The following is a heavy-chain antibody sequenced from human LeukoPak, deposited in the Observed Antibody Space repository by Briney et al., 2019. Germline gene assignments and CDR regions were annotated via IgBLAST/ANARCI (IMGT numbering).Heavy chain of an antibody. D-gene: IGHD6-6*01. CDR3: AGAQGISARW. J-gene: IGHJ4*02. CDR2: IYSDGNT. CDR1: GHTVSCNY. V-gene: IGHV3-53*01. Sequence: GGSLRLSCAASGHTVSCNYMNWVRQAPGKGLEWVSVIYSDGNTYYADSVKGRFTISRDNSKNTLYLQMNSLRAEDTAVYYCAGAQGISARWWGQGTLVTVSS.